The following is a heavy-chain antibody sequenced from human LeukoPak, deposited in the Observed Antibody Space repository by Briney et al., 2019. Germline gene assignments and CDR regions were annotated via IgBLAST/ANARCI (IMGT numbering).Heavy chain of an antibody. CDR3: ASSAGIVVVPSDFDY. CDR2: IIPIFGTA. V-gene: IGHV1-69*01. J-gene: IGHJ4*02. CDR1: VGTFSSYA. Sequence: SVKVSCKGSVGTFSSYAISWVRQAPGQGLEWMGGIIPIFGTANYAQKFQGRVTITADESTSTAYMELSSLRSEDTAVYYCASSAGIVVVPSDFDYWGQGTLVTVSS. D-gene: IGHD2-21*01.